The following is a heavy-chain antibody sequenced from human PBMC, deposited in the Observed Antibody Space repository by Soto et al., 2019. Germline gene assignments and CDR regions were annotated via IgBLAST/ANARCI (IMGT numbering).Heavy chain of an antibody. V-gene: IGHV4-39*07. Sequence: PSETLSLTCTVSGGSISSSSYYWGWIRQPPGKGLEWIGSIYTSGTTNYNPSLKSRVTMSVDTSKNQFSLKLRSVTAADTAVYYCARELRGRPFNDYWGQGTLVTVSS. CDR2: IYTSGTT. CDR1: GGSISSSSYY. CDR3: ARELRGRPFNDY. J-gene: IGHJ4*02. D-gene: IGHD4-17*01.